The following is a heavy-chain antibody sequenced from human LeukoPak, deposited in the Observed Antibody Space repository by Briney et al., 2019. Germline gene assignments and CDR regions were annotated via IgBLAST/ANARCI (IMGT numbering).Heavy chain of an antibody. V-gene: IGHV5-51*01. D-gene: IGHD6-13*01. Sequence: GESLKISCKGSGYSFRSYWLGWVRQMPGKGLEWIGIIYPGDSDTTYSPSFQGQVTISADRSISTAYLQWSSLTASDTAMYYCARRGAAAGDPFDYWGQGTLVTVSS. CDR3: ARRGAAAGDPFDY. CDR1: GYSFRSYW. J-gene: IGHJ4*02. CDR2: IYPGDSDT.